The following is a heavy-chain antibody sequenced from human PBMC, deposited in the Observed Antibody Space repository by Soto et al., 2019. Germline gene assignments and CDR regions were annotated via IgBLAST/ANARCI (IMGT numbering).Heavy chain of an antibody. J-gene: IGHJ6*02. CDR3: ARFRGSYGMDV. Sequence: QVQLVQSGAEVKKPGSSVKVSCKASGGTFSSYTISWVRQAPGQGLEWMGRIIPILGIPNYAQKFQGRVTITADKYTSTAYMELSSRRSADTAVYYCARFRGSYGMDVWGQGTTVTVS. CDR2: IIPILGIP. CDR1: GGTFSSYT. D-gene: IGHD3-10*01. V-gene: IGHV1-69*02.